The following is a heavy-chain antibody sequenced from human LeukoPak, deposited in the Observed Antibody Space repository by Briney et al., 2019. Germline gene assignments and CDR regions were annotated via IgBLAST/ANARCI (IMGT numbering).Heavy chain of an antibody. CDR2: VNGDRT. CDR3: AKGKYYYDSSGYYIDY. CDR1: GFTFSNYP. D-gene: IGHD3-22*01. J-gene: IGHJ4*02. Sequence: GGSLRLSCAASGFTFSNYPMSWVRQAPGKGLEWVSAVNGDRTFYADSVKGRFTISRDNSKNTLYLRMDSLRAEDTAVYYCAKGKYYYDSSGYYIDYWGQGTLVTVSS. V-gene: IGHV3-23*01.